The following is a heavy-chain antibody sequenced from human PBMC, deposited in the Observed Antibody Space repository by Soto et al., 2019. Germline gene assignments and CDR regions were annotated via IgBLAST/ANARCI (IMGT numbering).Heavy chain of an antibody. V-gene: IGHV4-31*03. CDR2: IYYSGST. CDR3: ARATPITIFGDHGMDV. D-gene: IGHD3-3*01. J-gene: IGHJ6*02. Sequence: PSETLSLTCTVSGGSISSGGYYWSWIRQHPGKGLEWIGYIYYSGSTYYNPPLKSRVTISVDTSKNQFSLKLSSVTAADTAVYYCARATPITIFGDHGMDVWGQGTTVTVSS. CDR1: GGSISSGGYY.